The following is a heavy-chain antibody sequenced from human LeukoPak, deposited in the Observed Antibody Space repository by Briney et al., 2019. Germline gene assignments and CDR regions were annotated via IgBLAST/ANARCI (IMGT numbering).Heavy chain of an antibody. Sequence: GGSLRLSCAASGFTFSSYSMTWVRQAPGKGLEWASSISSSSSYIYYADSVKGRFTIPRDNAENSLYLQMNSLRAEDTAVYYCARDLSPPWDSYGQARVPLDYWGQGTLVTVSS. D-gene: IGHD5-18*01. CDR1: GFTFSSYS. V-gene: IGHV3-21*01. CDR2: ISSSSSYI. J-gene: IGHJ4*02. CDR3: ARDLSPPWDSYGQARVPLDY.